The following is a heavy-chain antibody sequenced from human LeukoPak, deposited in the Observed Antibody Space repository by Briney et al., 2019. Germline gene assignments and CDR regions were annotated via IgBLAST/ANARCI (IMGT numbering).Heavy chain of an antibody. V-gene: IGHV4-39*07. D-gene: IGHD3-22*01. CDR2: IYYSGST. CDR3: ARDEGSAYPFDY. Sequence: ASETLSLTCTVSGGSISSSSYYWGWIRQPPGKGLEWIGSIYYSGSTYYNPSLKSRVTISVDTSKNQFSLNLNSVTAADTAVYLCARDEGSAYPFDYWGQGTLVTVSS. J-gene: IGHJ4*02. CDR1: GGSISSSSYY.